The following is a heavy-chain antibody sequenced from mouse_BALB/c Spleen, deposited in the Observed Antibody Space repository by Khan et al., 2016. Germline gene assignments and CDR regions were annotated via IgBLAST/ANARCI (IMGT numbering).Heavy chain of an antibody. V-gene: IGHV1-15*01. CDR2: IHPGSGGT. J-gene: IGHJ1*01. D-gene: IGHD1-1*02. CDR3: TRGSNGSDVYFDV. Sequence: QVQLQQSGAELVRPGASVKLSCKALGYTFTDYEMHWVKQTPVHGLEWIGAIHPGSGGTDYNQKFKGQATLTADKSSSTAYMELSSLTSEDSAVYYSTRGSNGSDVYFDVWCAETTVIVSS. CDR1: GYTFTDYE.